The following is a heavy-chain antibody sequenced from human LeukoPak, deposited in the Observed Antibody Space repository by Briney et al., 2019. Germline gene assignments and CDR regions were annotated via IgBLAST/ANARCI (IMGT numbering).Heavy chain of an antibody. J-gene: IGHJ4*02. CDR3: ARLRVRGYGYGPWEGPTWLDY. V-gene: IGHV4-59*12. CDR1: GGSINTYY. D-gene: IGHD5-18*01. Sequence: SETLSLTCTVSGGSINTYYWSWIRQPPGKGLEWIASVYHSGTSNHNPSLRSRVTISVDTSKNQFSLKLSSVTAADTAVYYCARLRVRGYGYGPWEGPTWLDYWGQGTLVTVSS. CDR2: VYHSGTS.